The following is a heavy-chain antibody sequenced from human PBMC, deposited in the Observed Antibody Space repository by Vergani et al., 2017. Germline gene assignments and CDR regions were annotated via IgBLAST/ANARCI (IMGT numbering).Heavy chain of an antibody. CDR3: ARIRITMVRGVPPRRDYFDY. Sequence: QVQLQQWGAGLLKPSETLSLTCAVYGGSFSGYYWSWIRQPPGKGLEWIGEINHSGSTNYNPSLKSRVSISVDTSKNHFSLKLSSVTAADTAVYYCARIRITMVRGVPPRRDYFDYWGQGTLVTVSS. CDR1: GGSFSGYY. V-gene: IGHV4-34*01. D-gene: IGHD3-10*01. CDR2: INHSGST. J-gene: IGHJ4*02.